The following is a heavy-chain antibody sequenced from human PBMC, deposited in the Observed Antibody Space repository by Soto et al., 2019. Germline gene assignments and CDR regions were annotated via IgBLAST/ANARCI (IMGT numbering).Heavy chain of an antibody. Sequence: GSLRLSCAASGFTFSSYWMSWVRQAPGKGLEWVANIKQDGSEKYYVDSVKGRFTISRDNAKNSLYLQMNSLRAEDTAVYYCASVAGPYYYYYYGMDAWGQGTTVTVSS. J-gene: IGHJ6*02. CDR1: GFTFSSYW. D-gene: IGHD6-19*01. CDR3: ASVAGPYYYYYYGMDA. CDR2: IKQDGSEK. V-gene: IGHV3-7*01.